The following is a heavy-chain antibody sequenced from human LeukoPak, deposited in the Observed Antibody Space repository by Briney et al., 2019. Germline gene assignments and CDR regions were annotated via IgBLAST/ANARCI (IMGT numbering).Heavy chain of an antibody. D-gene: IGHD2-8*01. V-gene: IGHV3-23*01. CDR3: AKDSGYCTNGVCYSLDY. J-gene: IGHJ4*02. CDR1: GFTFSSYA. CDR2: ISGSGGST. Sequence: GGSLRLSXAASGFTFSSYAMSWVRQAPGKGLEWVSAISGSGGSTYYADSVKGRFTISRDNSKNTLYLQMNSLRAEDTAVYYCAKDSGYCTNGVCYSLDYWGQGTLVTVSS.